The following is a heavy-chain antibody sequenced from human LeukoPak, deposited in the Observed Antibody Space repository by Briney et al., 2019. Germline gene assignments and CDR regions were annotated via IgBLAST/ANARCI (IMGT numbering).Heavy chain of an antibody. J-gene: IGHJ5*02. CDR1: GGSISSYY. D-gene: IGHD3-3*01. CDR3: ARHSNFCSGYYLSWFDP. Sequence: QPSETLSLTCTVSGGSISSYYWSWIRQPPGEGLEWIGYIYTSGSTNYNPSLKSRVTISVDTSKNQFSLKLSSVTAADTAVYYCARHSNFCSGYYLSWFDPWGQGTLVTVSS. V-gene: IGHV4-4*09. CDR2: IYTSGST.